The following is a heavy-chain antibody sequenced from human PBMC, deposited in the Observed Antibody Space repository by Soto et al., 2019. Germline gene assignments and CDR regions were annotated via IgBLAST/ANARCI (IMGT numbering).Heavy chain of an antibody. Sequence: SETLSLTCTVSGGSISSDNYYWSWIRQPPGKGLEWIGYIYFSGSTYYNPSLKSRGIISIDTSKNQFSLKLSSVTAADTAVYYCARYYFDSSGYSNWFDPWGQGTLVTVSS. V-gene: IGHV4-30-4*01. J-gene: IGHJ5*02. CDR2: IYFSGST. CDR3: ARYYFDSSGYSNWFDP. CDR1: GGSISSDNYY. D-gene: IGHD3-22*01.